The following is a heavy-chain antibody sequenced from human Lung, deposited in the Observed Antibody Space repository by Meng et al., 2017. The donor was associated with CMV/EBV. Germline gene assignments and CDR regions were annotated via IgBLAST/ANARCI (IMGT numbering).Heavy chain of an antibody. V-gene: IGHV1-18*01. Sequence: QLVQSGCELNKPGASVKVSCKPSGYSFTNYGISWGRQALGQGLEWMGWISAYNGNTNYAQTLQGRLTMTTDTSTSTAYMELRSLRSDDTAVYYCARVEVGITSGDYWGQGTLVTVSS. D-gene: IGHD1-26*01. CDR2: ISAYNGNT. CDR3: ARVEVGITSGDY. CDR1: GYSFTNYG. J-gene: IGHJ4*02.